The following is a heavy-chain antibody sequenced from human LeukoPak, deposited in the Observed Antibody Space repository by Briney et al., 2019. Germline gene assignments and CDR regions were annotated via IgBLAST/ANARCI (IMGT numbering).Heavy chain of an antibody. D-gene: IGHD2-15*01. CDR1: GYTFTRYG. CDR3: ARGSRDRGVVVAASFGY. Sequence: GPVKVCCKASGYTFTRYGIRWVRQAPGQGLEWRGWISAYNGNTNYAQKLKGRVTMTTDTSTSTAYMELRSLRSDYTAVYYCARGSRDRGVVVAASFGYWGQGTLVTVSS. CDR2: ISAYNGNT. V-gene: IGHV1-18*01. J-gene: IGHJ4*02.